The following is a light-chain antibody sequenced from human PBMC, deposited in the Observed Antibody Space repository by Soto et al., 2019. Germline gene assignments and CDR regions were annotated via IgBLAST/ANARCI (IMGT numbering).Light chain of an antibody. CDR3: QQYNNWPPYT. CDR1: QSVSNN. V-gene: IGKV3D-15*01. Sequence: EIVMTQSPATLSVSPGERATLSCRASQSVSNNLAWYQQKPGQAPRLLIYGASTRATGIPARFSGTGSGTEFTLAISSLQSEDFAVYYCQQYNNWPPYTFGQGTKLEIK. CDR2: GAS. J-gene: IGKJ2*01.